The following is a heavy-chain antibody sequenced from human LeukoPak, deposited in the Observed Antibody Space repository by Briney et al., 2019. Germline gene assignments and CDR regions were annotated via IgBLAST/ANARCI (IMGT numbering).Heavy chain of an antibody. D-gene: IGHD3-10*01. Sequence: GGSLRLSCAASGFTFSSYAMHWVRQAPGKGLEWVAVISYDGSNKYYADSVKGRFTISRDNSKNTLYLQMNSLRAEDTAAYYCARTRDYYGSGSYYNDAFDIWGQGTMVTVSS. CDR1: GFTFSSYA. CDR3: ARTRDYYGSGSYYNDAFDI. J-gene: IGHJ3*02. CDR2: ISYDGSNK. V-gene: IGHV3-30*04.